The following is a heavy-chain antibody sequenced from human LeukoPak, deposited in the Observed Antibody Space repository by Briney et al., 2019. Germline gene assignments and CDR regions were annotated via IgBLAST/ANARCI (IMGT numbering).Heavy chain of an antibody. CDR2: IIPIFGTA. CDR3: ARGEDYYGSGSYYNSFDY. V-gene: IGHV1-69*13. D-gene: IGHD3-10*01. J-gene: IGHJ4*02. CDR1: GGTFSSYA. Sequence: SVKVSCKASGGTFSSYAISWVRQAPGQGLEWMGGIIPIFGTANYAQKFQGRVTITADEFTSTAYMELSSLRSEDTAVYYCARGEDYYGSGSYYNSFDYWGQGTLVTVSS.